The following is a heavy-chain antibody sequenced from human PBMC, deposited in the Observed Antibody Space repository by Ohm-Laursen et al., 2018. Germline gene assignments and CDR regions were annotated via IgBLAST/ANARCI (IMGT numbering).Heavy chain of an antibody. V-gene: IGHV4-59*08. CDR3: ASLRSGGLVN. J-gene: IGHJ4*02. CDR2: IYYSGNT. D-gene: IGHD5-12*01. Sequence: SETLSLTCSVSGGSISSYYWSWIRQPPGKGLEWIGYIYYSGNTNYNPSLKSRATISVDTSKNQFSLKLISVTATDTAVFYCASLRSGGLVNWGQGTLVTVSS. CDR1: GGSISSYY.